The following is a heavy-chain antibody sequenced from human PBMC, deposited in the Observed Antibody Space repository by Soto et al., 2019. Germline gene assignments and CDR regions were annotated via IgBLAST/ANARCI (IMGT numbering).Heavy chain of an antibody. CDR1: GFTFSSYW. V-gene: IGHV3-7*05. J-gene: IGHJ6*02. CDR2: IKQDGSEK. D-gene: IGHD3-10*01. CDR3: AKADLWFGELKYYYYGMDV. Sequence: GGSLRLSCAASGFTFSSYWMSWVRQAPGKGLEWVANIKQDGSEKYYVDSVKGRFTISRDNAKNSLYLQMNSLRAEDTAVYYCAKADLWFGELKYYYYGMDVWGQGTTVTVSS.